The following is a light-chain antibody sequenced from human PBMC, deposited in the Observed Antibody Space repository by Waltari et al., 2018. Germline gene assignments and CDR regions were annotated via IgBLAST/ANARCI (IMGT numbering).Light chain of an antibody. V-gene: IGKV4-1*01. J-gene: IGKJ1*01. CDR3: QQYYSTPGT. Sequence: DIVMTQSPDSLAVSLGERATINCKSSQSVLYSSHNKNYLAWYQQKPGQPPKLLIYWASTRESGVPDRFSGSGSGTDFTLTISSLQAEDVAVYYCQQYYSTPGTFGQGTKVEIK. CDR1: QSVLYSSHNKNY. CDR2: WAS.